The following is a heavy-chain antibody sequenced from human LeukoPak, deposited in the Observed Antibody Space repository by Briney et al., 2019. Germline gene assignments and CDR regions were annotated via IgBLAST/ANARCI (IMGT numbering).Heavy chain of an antibody. D-gene: IGHD2-8*01. Sequence: QPGGSLGLSCAASGFTFSSYWMHWVRQAPGEGLVWVSRIKSDGSSTSYADSVKGRFTISRDSSKNILYLQMNSLRAEDTAVYYCAKDRCSNGVGCYYYYMDVWGKGTTVTISS. CDR1: GFTFSSYW. V-gene: IGHV3-74*01. J-gene: IGHJ6*03. CDR2: IKSDGSST. CDR3: AKDRCSNGVGCYYYYMDV.